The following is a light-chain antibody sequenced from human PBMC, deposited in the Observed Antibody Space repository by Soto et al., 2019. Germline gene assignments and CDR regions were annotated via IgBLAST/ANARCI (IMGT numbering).Light chain of an antibody. J-gene: IGLJ1*01. V-gene: IGLV1-44*01. Sequence: QSVLTQPPSASGTPGQRVTISCSGSSSNIGSNTVNWYQQVPGTAPKLLIYSNNQRPSGVPDRFSGSKSGTSASLASSGLQSEDEADYYCAAWDDSLNGLYVFGTGTKLTVL. CDR2: SNN. CDR1: SSNIGSNT. CDR3: AAWDDSLNGLYV.